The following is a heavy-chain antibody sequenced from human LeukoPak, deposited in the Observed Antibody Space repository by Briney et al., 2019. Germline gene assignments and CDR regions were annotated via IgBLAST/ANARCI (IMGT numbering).Heavy chain of an antibody. CDR1: GFTFSSYG. CDR2: IRYDGSNK. J-gene: IGHJ4*02. Sequence: GGSLRLSYAASGFTFSSYGMHWVRQAPGKGLEWVAFIRYDGSNKYYADSVKGRFTISRDNSKNTLYLQMNSLRAEDTAVYYWGEDVYYLESSGLEFWGQGTLVTVSS. CDR3: GEDVYYLESSGLEF. D-gene: IGHD3-22*01. V-gene: IGHV3-30*02.